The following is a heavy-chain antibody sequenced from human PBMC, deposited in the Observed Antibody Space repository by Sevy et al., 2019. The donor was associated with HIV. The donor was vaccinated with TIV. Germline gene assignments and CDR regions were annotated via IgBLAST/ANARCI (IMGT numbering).Heavy chain of an antibody. CDR2: IYYNGHI. V-gene: IGHV4-59*08. CDR1: GGSITSLY. D-gene: IGHD3-10*01. CDR3: AGANAGGRGYS. Sequence: SETLSLTCTVSGGSITSLYWNWIRQPPGKGLEWIANIYYNGHINYNPSLKSRVTLPLDTSKNQFSLRLSSVTAADTAMYYCAGANAGGRGYSWGQGTLVTVSS. J-gene: IGHJ4*02.